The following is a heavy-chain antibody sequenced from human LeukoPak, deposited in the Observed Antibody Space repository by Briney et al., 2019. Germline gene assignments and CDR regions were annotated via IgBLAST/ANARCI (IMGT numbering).Heavy chain of an antibody. CDR1: GGSISTSNYY. J-gene: IGHJ4*02. CDR2: IHYSGST. D-gene: IGHD2-21*02. CDR3: AREAYCGGDCYSGFDY. Sequence: PSETLSLTCTVSGGSISTSNYYWGWIRQSPGKGLEWIGYIHYSGSTNYNPSLKSRVTISVDTSKKQFSLKMSSVTAADTAVYYCAREAYCGGDCYSGFDYWGQGTLVTVSS. V-gene: IGHV4-61*05.